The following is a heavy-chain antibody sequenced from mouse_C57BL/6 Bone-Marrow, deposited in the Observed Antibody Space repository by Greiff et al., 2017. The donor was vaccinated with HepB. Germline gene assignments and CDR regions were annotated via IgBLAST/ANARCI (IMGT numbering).Heavy chain of an antibody. CDR3: ASRYYYGSTPYAMDY. J-gene: IGHJ4*01. D-gene: IGHD1-1*01. CDR2: ISSGGSYT. Sequence: DVKLQESGGDLVKPGGSLKLSCAASGFTFSSYGMSWVRQTPDKRLEWVATISSGGSYTYYPDSVKGRFTISRDNAKNTLYLQMSSLKSEDTAMYYCASRYYYGSTPYAMDYWGQGTSVTVSS. CDR1: GFTFSSYG. V-gene: IGHV5-6*02.